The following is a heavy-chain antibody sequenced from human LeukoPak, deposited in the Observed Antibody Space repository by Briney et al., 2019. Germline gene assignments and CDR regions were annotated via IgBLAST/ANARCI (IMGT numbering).Heavy chain of an antibody. J-gene: IGHJ3*02. V-gene: IGHV4-39*07. Sequence: SETLSLTCTVSGGSISSSSYYWGWIRQPPGKGLEWIGSIYYSGSTYYNPSLKSRVTISVDTSKNQFSLKLSSVTAADTAVYYCARVKRPYFDWSKNAFDIWGQGTMVTVSS. D-gene: IGHD3-9*01. CDR2: IYYSGST. CDR3: ARVKRPYFDWSKNAFDI. CDR1: GGSISSSSYY.